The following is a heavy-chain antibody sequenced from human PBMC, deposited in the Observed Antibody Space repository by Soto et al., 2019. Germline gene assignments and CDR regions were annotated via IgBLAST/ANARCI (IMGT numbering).Heavy chain of an antibody. Sequence: SETLSLTCTVSGVSISSYSWSWIRQPPGKGLEWIGYIYHSGSTYYNPSLKSRVTISVDRSKNQFSLKLSSVTAADTAVYYCARDHDSSGLDVWGQGTTVTVSS. CDR1: GVSISSYS. V-gene: IGHV4-30-2*01. CDR2: IYHSGST. D-gene: IGHD3-22*01. CDR3: ARDHDSSGLDV. J-gene: IGHJ6*02.